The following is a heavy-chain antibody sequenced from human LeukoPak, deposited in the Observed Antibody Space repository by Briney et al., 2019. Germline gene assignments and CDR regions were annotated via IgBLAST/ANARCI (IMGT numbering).Heavy chain of an antibody. D-gene: IGHD3-22*01. J-gene: IGHJ4*02. CDR1: GGSISSSSYY. CDR3: ARQGYDSSGNALDY. Sequence: PSETLSLTCTVSGGSISSSSYYWGWIRQPPGKGLEWIGSIYYSGSTYCNPSLKSRVTISVDTSKNQFSLKLSSVTAADTAVYYSARQGYDSSGNALDYWSQGTLVTVSS. CDR2: IYYSGST. V-gene: IGHV4-39*01.